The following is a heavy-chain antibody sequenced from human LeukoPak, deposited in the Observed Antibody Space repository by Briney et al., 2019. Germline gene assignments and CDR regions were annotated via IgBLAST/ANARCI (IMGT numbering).Heavy chain of an antibody. V-gene: IGHV3-64*01. D-gene: IGHD1-26*01. Sequence: GGSLRLSCAASGFTFNNYAMHWVRQAPGKGLEYVAAISSNGGSTYYANSVKGRFIISRDNSKNTLYLQMGSLRAEDMAVYYCARDLVEELLEYFQHWGQGTLVTVSS. CDR1: GFTFNNYA. J-gene: IGHJ1*01. CDR3: ARDLVEELLEYFQH. CDR2: ISSNGGST.